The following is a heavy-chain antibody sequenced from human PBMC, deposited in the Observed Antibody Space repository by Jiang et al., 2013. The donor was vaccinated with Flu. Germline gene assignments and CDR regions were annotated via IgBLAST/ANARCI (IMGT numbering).Heavy chain of an antibody. D-gene: IGHD5-12*01. CDR3: ARRGIVATILGGMDV. Sequence: TSYWIGWVCQMPGKGLEWMGIIYPGDSDTRYSPSFQGQVTISADKSISTAYLQWSSLKASDTAMYYCARRGIVATILGGMDVWGQGTTVTVSS. V-gene: IGHV5-51*01. CDR2: IYPGDSDT. CDR1: TSYW. J-gene: IGHJ6*02.